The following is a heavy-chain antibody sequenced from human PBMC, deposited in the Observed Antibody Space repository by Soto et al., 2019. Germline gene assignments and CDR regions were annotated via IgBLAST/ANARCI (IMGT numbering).Heavy chain of an antibody. J-gene: IGHJ5*02. D-gene: IGHD2-2*01. CDR3: ARGGTSWSDWFDP. CDR1: GFAFSTYW. V-gene: IGHV3-7*01. Sequence: EVQLVESGGGLVQPGGCLRLFCAASGFAFSTYWMTWVRQAPGKGLEWVGNIKQDGSEKYYLDSVRGRFTISRDNAKNSLYLQMNSLRAEDTAVYYCARGGTSWSDWFDPWGQGNLVTVSS. CDR2: IKQDGSEK.